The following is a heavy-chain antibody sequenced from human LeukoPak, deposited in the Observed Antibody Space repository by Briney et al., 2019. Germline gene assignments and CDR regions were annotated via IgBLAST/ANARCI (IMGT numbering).Heavy chain of an antibody. V-gene: IGHV3-74*01. Sequence: GGSLRLSCAASGFTFSTYWMHWVRQGPGKGLVWVSRINTDGTDTTYADSVEGRFTISRDNARNTLYLQMNSLRAEDTGVYYCARDLDWNSVGYWGQGTLVTVSS. CDR1: GFTFSTYW. CDR2: INTDGTDT. CDR3: ARDLDWNSVGY. D-gene: IGHD1-7*01. J-gene: IGHJ4*02.